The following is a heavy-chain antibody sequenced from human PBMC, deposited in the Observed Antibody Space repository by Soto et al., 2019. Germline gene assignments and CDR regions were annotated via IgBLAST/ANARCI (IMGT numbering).Heavy chain of an antibody. D-gene: IGHD3-3*01. J-gene: IGHJ4*02. CDR2: MNTNTGNT. CDR1: GYTFTEFD. V-gene: IGHV1-8*01. CDR3: ERVVRFFGGHAGY. Sequence: QVLLVQSGADVKKPGAAVKVSCKTSGYTFTEFDINWVRQAPGQGLEWMGWMNTNTGNTGYAQKFQGRVTMTRDTSISTAYMELRRLRSEATAVYYCERVVRFFGGHAGYWGQGTLVTVSS.